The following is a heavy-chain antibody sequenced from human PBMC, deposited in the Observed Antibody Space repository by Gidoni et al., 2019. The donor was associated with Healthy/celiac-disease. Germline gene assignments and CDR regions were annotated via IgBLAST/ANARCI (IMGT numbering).Heavy chain of an antibody. CDR3: AKAEINDAFDI. CDR2: ISWNSGSI. Sequence: EVQLVESGGGLVQPGRSLRLSCAASGFTFDDYAMHWVRQAPGKGLEWVSGISWNSGSIGYADSVKGRFTISRDNAKNSLYLQMNSLRAEDTALYYCAKAEINDAFDIWGQGTMVTVSS. CDR1: GFTFDDYA. J-gene: IGHJ3*02. V-gene: IGHV3-9*01.